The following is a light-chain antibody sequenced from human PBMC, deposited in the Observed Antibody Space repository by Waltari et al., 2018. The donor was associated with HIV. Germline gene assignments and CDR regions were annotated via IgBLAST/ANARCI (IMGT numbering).Light chain of an antibody. V-gene: IGLV2-23*01. Sequence: QSALTQPASVSGSPGQSISISCTGTSSDVGRCKSVSWYQQHPGKAPKLLIYEGTKRPSGVSNRFSASKSGNTASLTISGLQAEDEADYYCCSCATPNTRVFGGGTKLTVL. CDR2: EGT. CDR3: CSCATPNTRV. CDR1: SSDVGRCKS. J-gene: IGLJ3*02.